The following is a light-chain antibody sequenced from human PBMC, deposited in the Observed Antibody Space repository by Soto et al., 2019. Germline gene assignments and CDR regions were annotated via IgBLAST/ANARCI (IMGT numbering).Light chain of an antibody. J-gene: IGLJ2*01. CDR1: SSNVGGYNY. CDR2: EDS. Sequence: QSALTQPPSASGAPGQSVTISCTGTSSNVGGYNYVSWYQQHPGKAPKLMIYEDSKRPSGVPDRFSGSKSGTTASLTVAGHAAEEEAYYCCCSDAGINNFVFGGGTKLTVL. V-gene: IGLV2-8*01. CDR3: CSDAGINNFV.